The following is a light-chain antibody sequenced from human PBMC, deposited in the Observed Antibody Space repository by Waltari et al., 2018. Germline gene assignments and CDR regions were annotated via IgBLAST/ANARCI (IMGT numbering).Light chain of an antibody. CDR3: QQYAGSRPT. CDR2: GAS. V-gene: IGKV3-20*01. J-gene: IGKJ4*01. Sequence: EIVLAQSPGTLSLSPGDRATLSCRASQSVSSSDLAWYQQKPGQAPRLLIYGASSRATGIPDRFSGSGSGTDFSLTISRLEPEDYGLYYCQQYAGSRPTFGGGTKVEIK. CDR1: QSVSSSD.